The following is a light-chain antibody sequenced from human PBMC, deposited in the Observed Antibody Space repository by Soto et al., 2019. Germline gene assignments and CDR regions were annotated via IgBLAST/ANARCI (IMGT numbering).Light chain of an antibody. V-gene: IGKV1-27*01. J-gene: IGKJ4*01. CDR3: QKYDGAPLT. CDR2: AAS. CDR1: QDINIY. Sequence: DLQMTQSPSSLSASVGDRVTITCRAGQDINIYLAWYQQKPGKVPKLLISAASTLQSGVPSRFSGSGSGKDFTLTISSLQPEDAATYYYQKYDGAPLTFGQGTKVEIK.